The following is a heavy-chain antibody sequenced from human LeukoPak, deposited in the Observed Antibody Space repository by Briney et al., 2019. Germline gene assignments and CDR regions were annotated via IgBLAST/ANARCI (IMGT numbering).Heavy chain of an antibody. J-gene: IGHJ5*02. CDR2: IYYSGST. Sequence: PSETLSLTCTVSGGSISSYYWSWIRQPPGKGLEWIGYIYYSGSTNYNPSLKSRVTISVDTSKNQFSLKLSSVTAADTAVYYCAREVGSSSRGWFDPWGQGTLVTVSS. CDR3: AREVGSSSRGWFDP. CDR1: GGSISSYY. V-gene: IGHV4-59*01. D-gene: IGHD6-6*01.